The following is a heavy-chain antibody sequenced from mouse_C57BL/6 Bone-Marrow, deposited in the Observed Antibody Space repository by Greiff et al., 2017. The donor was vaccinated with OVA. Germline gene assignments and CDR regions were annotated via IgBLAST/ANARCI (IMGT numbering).Heavy chain of an antibody. J-gene: IGHJ1*03. CDR3: ARHASSPYWYFDV. D-gene: IGHD1-1*01. Sequence: EVKVVESGGDLVKPGGSLKLSCAASGFTFSSYGMSWVRQTPDKRLEWVATISSGGSYTYYPDSVKGRFTISRDNAKNTLYLQMSSLKSEDTAMYYCARHASSPYWYFDVGGTGTTVTVTS. V-gene: IGHV5-6*01. CDR1: GFTFSSYG. CDR2: ISSGGSYT.